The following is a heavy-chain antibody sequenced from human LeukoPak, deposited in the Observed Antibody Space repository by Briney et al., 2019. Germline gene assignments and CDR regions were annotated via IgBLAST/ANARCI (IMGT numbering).Heavy chain of an antibody. CDR3: ARFLGSTGSFDY. Sequence: SETLSLTCTVSGGSISSYYWSWIRQPPGKGLEWIGYIYYSGSTNYNPSLKSRVTISVDTSKNQFSLKLSSVTAADTAVYYCARFLGSTGSFDYWGQGTLVTVSS. V-gene: IGHV4-59*01. D-gene: IGHD3-10*01. CDR2: IYYSGST. J-gene: IGHJ4*02. CDR1: GGSISSYY.